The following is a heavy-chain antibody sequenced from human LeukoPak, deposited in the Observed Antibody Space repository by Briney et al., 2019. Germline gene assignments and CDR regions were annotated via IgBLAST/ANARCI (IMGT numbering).Heavy chain of an antibody. Sequence: GSLKLSCAASGFTFSSYWMSWVRQAPGKGLEWVANIKQDGSEKYYVDSVKGRLTISRDNAKNSLYLQMNSLRAEDTAVYYCARDPATTVTTYAYWGQGTLVTVSS. J-gene: IGHJ4*02. V-gene: IGHV3-7*01. CDR1: GFTFSSYW. CDR3: ARDPATTVTTYAY. CDR2: IKQDGSEK. D-gene: IGHD4-17*01.